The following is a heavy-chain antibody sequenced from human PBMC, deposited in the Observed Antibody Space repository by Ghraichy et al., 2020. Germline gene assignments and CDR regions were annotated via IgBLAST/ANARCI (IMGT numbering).Heavy chain of an antibody. CDR3: ARERPRLVSFHY. D-gene: IGHD2-21*01. J-gene: IGHJ4*02. V-gene: IGHV3-7*03. CDR2: IKPDGSGQ. Sequence: GESLNISCGVSGFTFRSFWMSWVRQAPGKGLEWVASIKPDGSGQFYVDSVKGRFTISRDNAKNSLFLQMNSLRAEDTAVYYCARERPRLVSFHYWCQGTLVTVSS. CDR1: GFTFRSFW.